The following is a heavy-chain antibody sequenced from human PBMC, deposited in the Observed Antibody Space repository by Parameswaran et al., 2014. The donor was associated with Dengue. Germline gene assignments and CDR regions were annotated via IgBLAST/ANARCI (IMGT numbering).Heavy chain of an antibody. CDR2: INHSGST. CDR3: ARLHYYYGMDV. V-gene: IGHV4-34*01. Sequence: KGLEWIGEINHSGSTNYNPSLKSRVTISVDTSKNQFSLKLSSVTAADTAVYYCARLHYYYGMDVWGQGTTVTVSS. J-gene: IGHJ6*02.